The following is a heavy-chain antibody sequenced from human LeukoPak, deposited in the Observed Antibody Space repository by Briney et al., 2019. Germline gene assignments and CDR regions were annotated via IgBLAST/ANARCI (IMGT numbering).Heavy chain of an antibody. J-gene: IGHJ4*02. CDR1: GFTFSDYY. Sequence: GGSLRLSCAASGFTFSDYYMSWIRQAPGKGLEWVSSISSSSSYIYYADSVKGRFTISRDNAKNSLYLQMNSLRAEDTAVYYCARGPSGWYFDYWGQGTLVTVSS. CDR2: ISSSSSYI. CDR3: ARGPSGWYFDY. V-gene: IGHV3-11*06. D-gene: IGHD6-19*01.